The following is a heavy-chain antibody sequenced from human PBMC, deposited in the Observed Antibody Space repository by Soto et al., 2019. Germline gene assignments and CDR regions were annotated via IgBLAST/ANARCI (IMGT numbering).Heavy chain of an antibody. CDR1: GFTFSRYW. CDR3: ARAPVDWNDRQPIDY. V-gene: IGHV3-74*01. Sequence: EVQLVESGGGLVQPGGSLRLSCAASGFTFSRYWMHWVRQAPGKGLVWVSRINSDESSTSYADSVKGRFTISRDNAKNTLYRQMNSLRVEDTAVYYCARAPVDWNDRQPIDYWGQGTLVTVSS. D-gene: IGHD1-1*01. J-gene: IGHJ4*02. CDR2: INSDESST.